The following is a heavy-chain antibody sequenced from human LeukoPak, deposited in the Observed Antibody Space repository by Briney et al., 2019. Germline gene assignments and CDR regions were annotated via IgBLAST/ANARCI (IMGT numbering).Heavy chain of an antibody. Sequence: PSETLSLTXAVYGGSFSGYYWSWIRQPPGKGLEWNGEINHSGSTNYNPSLKSRVTISVDTSKNQFSLKLSSVTAADTAVYYCARRRTYYYDSSGYSDYWGQGTLVTVSS. D-gene: IGHD3-22*01. CDR2: INHSGST. CDR1: GGSFSGYY. V-gene: IGHV4-34*01. CDR3: ARRRTYYYDSSGYSDY. J-gene: IGHJ4*02.